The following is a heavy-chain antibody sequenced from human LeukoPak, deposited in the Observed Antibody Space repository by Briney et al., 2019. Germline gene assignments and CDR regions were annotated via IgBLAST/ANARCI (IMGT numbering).Heavy chain of an antibody. V-gene: IGHV4-39*01. CDR2: IYYSGST. D-gene: IGHD6-13*01. Sequence: SETLSLTCTVSGGSISSSSYYWGWIRQPPGKGLEWIGSIYYSGSTYYNPSLKSRVTISVDTSKNQFSLKLSSVTAADTAVYYCARGRSSRTPFDYWGQGTLVTVSS. J-gene: IGHJ4*02. CDR3: ARGRSSRTPFDY. CDR1: GGSISSSSYY.